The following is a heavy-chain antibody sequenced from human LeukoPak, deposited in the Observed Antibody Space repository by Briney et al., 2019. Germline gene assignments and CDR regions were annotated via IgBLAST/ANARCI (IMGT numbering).Heavy chain of an antibody. CDR2: ISSSSGTI. D-gene: IGHD3-9*01. J-gene: IGHJ4*02. V-gene: IGHV3-48*01. Sequence: PGGSLRLSCAASGFTFSSYSMNWVRQAPGKGLEWVSYISSSSGTIYYANSVKGRFTISRDNSKNTLYLQMGSLRAEDMAVYYCARVGNRRYFDWLPYDYWGQGTLVTVSS. CDR1: GFTFSSYS. CDR3: ARVGNRRYFDWLPYDY.